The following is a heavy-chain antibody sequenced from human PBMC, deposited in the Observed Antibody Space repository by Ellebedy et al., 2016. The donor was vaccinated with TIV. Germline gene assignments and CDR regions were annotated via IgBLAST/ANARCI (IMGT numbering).Heavy chain of an antibody. CDR2: IYYSGST. CDR3: ARGVGDY. CDR1: DGSISNSDYY. Sequence: MPSETLSLTCTVSDGSISNSDYYWVWIRQPPGKGLEGIGRIYYSGSTYYNPSLKSRVTISLDTSRSQFSLRLSSVTAADTAVYYCARGVGDYWGQGTLVTVSS. J-gene: IGHJ4*02. V-gene: IGHV4-39*07.